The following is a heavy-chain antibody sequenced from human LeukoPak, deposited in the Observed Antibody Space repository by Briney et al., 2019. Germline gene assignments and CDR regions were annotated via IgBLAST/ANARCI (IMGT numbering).Heavy chain of an antibody. CDR3: ARYEGTLHAPFDY. V-gene: IGHV3-7*01. CDR2: IEKDGSQE. D-gene: IGHD1-7*01. Sequence: GGSLRLSCVTSGFTFSSYWMSWVRQAPGRGLEGVANIEKDGSQEYYVDSVKGRFTISRDNAKNSMYLQMNSLRVEDTAVYYCARYEGTLHAPFDYWGQGTLVTVSS. CDR1: GFTFSSYW. J-gene: IGHJ4*02.